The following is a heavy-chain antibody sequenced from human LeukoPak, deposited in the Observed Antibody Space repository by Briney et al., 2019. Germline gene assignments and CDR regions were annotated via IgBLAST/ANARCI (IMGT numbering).Heavy chain of an antibody. J-gene: IGHJ6*03. CDR1: GFSFSSYA. CDR3: ARDVVRGSKPSPYYYYYMDV. CDR2: ISGSDGST. V-gene: IGHV3-23*01. D-gene: IGHD3-10*01. Sequence: GGSLRLSCAASGFSFSSYAMSWVRQAPGKGLEWVSGISGSDGSTYYADSVKGRFTISRDNSKNTLYLQMNSLRSEDTAVYYCARDVVRGSKPSPYYYYYMDVWGKGTTVTISS.